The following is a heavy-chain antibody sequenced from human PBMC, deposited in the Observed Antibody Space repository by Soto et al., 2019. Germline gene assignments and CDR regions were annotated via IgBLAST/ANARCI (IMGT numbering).Heavy chain of an antibody. Sequence: EVQLLESGGRLVPPGGSLRLSCAGSRFSFSNYAMTWARQAPGEGLEWVSAITGSGGGTTYADSVKGRFTISRDNSKNTLDLKIDSLRADDTAVYYSSTDPNADSIAAFDTWGKGTMVTVSS. J-gene: IGHJ3*02. D-gene: IGHD4-17*01. CDR1: RFSFSNYA. CDR2: ITGSGGGT. CDR3: STDPNADSIAAFDT. V-gene: IGHV3-23*01.